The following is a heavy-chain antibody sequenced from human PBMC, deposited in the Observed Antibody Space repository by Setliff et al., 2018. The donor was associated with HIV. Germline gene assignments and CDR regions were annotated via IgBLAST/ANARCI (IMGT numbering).Heavy chain of an antibody. D-gene: IGHD2-15*01. CDR3: ARVVGYCSGGNCFPFDF. CDR1: GFTFSSYA. J-gene: IGHJ4*02. CDR2: ISGSGDST. V-gene: IGHV3-23*01. Sequence: PGGSLRLSCAASGFTFSSYAITWVRQAPGKGLEWVSAISGSGDSTFYADSVQGRFTISRDNAKNSLYLQMNSLRAEDTAVYYCARVVGYCSGGNCFPFDFWGQGTLVTVSS.